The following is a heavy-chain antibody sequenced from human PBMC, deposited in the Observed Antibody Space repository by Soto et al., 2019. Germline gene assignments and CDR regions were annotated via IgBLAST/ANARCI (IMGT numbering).Heavy chain of an antibody. CDR2: IYPGDSDT. Sequence: PGESLEISCKGSGYSFTSYWIGWVRQMPGKGLEWMGIIYPGDSDTRYSPSFKGQVTISADKSISTAYLQWSSLKASDPAMYYCARHDGDRYGTGQAYFLEDWGEGTQVSVSA. J-gene: IGHJ4*02. V-gene: IGHV5-51*01. D-gene: IGHD5-18*01. CDR3: ARHDGDRYGTGQAYFLED. CDR1: GYSFTSYW.